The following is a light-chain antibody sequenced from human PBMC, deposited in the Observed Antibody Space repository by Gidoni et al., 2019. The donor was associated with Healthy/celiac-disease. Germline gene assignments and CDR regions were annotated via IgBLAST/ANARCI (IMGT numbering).Light chain of an antibody. Sequence: DIQMTQSPSSLSASVGARVTITCRTSQSISSYLHWYQQKPGKAPKLLIYAASSLQSGIPSRFSGSGSGTDFTLTISSLQPEDFAAYYCQQYCSTPRTFGQGTKVEIK. J-gene: IGKJ1*01. V-gene: IGKV1-39*01. CDR3: QQYCSTPRT. CDR1: QSISSY. CDR2: AAS.